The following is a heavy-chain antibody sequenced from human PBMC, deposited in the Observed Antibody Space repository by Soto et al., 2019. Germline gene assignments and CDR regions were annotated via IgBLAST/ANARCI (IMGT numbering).Heavy chain of an antibody. CDR3: AGVTWFRSMDV. D-gene: IGHD3-10*01. CDR2: IYYRSTWSF. CDR1: GDSVSSNTAA. V-gene: IGHV6-1*01. Sequence: SQTLSLTCAIPGDSVSSNTAAWNWIRQSPSRGLEWLGRIYYRSTWSFDYALSVRSRITIAPDTSKNQFSLHLDSLTPEDTALYYCAGVTWFRSMDVWGQGTPVTVSS. J-gene: IGHJ6*02.